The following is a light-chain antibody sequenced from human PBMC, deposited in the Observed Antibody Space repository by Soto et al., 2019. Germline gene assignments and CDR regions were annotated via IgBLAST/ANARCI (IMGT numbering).Light chain of an antibody. CDR2: DAS. CDR1: QSISRW. J-gene: IGKJ1*01. Sequence: DIQMTQSPSTMSASVGDRVTITCRASQSISRWLAWYKQKPGKAPKLLIYDASRLESGVPSRFSGSASGIEFTLTISSLQPDNFATYYCQRYNSYWTFGQGTKVAIK. V-gene: IGKV1-5*01. CDR3: QRYNSYWT.